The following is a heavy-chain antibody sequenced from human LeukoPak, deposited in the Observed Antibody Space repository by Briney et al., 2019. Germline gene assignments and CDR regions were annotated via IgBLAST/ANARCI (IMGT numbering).Heavy chain of an antibody. D-gene: IGHD6-13*01. J-gene: IGHJ4*02. CDR2: ISWNSGSM. V-gene: IGHV3-9*01. Sequence: GGSLRLSCAASGFTFDDYAMHWVRQAPGKGLEWVSGISWNSGSMGYADSVKGRFTISRDNAKNSLYLQMSSLRHDDTALYYCAKGGDSSSWYYFDYWGQGTPVTVSS. CDR3: AKGGDSSSWYYFDY. CDR1: GFTFDDYA.